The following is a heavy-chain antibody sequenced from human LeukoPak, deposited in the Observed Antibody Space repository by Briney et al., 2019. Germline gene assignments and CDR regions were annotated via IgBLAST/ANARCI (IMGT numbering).Heavy chain of an antibody. V-gene: IGHV3-30*03. CDR1: GFTFSSHG. J-gene: IGHJ5*02. CDR3: ARAPDSSGYYYGWFDP. Sequence: GRSLRLSCVASGFTFSSHGIEWVRQAPGKGLEWVAVISNDGSNKFYADSVKGRFTISRDNSKNTLYLQMNSLRPDDTAVYYCARAPDSSGYYYGWFDPWGQGTLVTVSS. D-gene: IGHD3-22*01. CDR2: ISNDGSNK.